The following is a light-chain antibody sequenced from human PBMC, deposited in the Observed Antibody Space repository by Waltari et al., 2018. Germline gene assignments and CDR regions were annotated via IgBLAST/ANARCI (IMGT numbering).Light chain of an antibody. CDR2: DNN. V-gene: IGLV1-40*01. Sequence: QPVLTQPPSVSGAPGQKVTISCTGTSSNTGARFDVPWYKQTPGTAPKLLMFDNNNRPSGVSERFSASKSDTSASLAITGLQAEDEADYYCQSYDIGLSDRVFGGGTKVTVL. CDR3: QSYDIGLSDRV. CDR1: SSNTGARFD. J-gene: IGLJ3*02.